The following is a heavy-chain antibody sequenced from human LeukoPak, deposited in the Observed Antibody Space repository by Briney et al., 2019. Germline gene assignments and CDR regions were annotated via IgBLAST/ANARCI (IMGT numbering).Heavy chain of an antibody. D-gene: IGHD6-19*01. CDR1: GYTFTGYY. CDR2: INPNSGGT. Sequence: PGASVKVSCKASGYTFTGYYMHWVRQAPGQGLEWMGWINPNSGGTNYAQKFQGRVTMTRDTSISTAYMELSRLRSDDTAVYYCARDASSGRIKDAFDIWGQGTMVTVSS. V-gene: IGHV1-2*02. CDR3: ARDASSGRIKDAFDI. J-gene: IGHJ3*02.